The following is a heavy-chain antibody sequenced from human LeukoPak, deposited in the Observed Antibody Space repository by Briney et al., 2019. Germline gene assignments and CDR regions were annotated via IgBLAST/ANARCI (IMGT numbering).Heavy chain of an antibody. J-gene: IGHJ4*02. Sequence: PSETLSLTCTVSGGSISNYYWSWIRQSPGKGLEWIGYIYYTGNTNYNPSLESRVIISVDTSKNQLSLKLSSVTAADTAVYYCARHECGGSCYPEDYWGQGTLVTVSS. V-gene: IGHV4-59*08. CDR2: IYYTGNT. D-gene: IGHD2-15*01. CDR3: ARHECGGSCYPEDY. CDR1: GGSISNYY.